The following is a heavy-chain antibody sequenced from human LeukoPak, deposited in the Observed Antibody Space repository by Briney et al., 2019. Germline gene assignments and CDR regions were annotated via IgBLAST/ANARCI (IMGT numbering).Heavy chain of an antibody. CDR2: IYYSGST. V-gene: IGHV4-31*02. D-gene: IGHD3-10*01. Sequence: KPSETLSLTCSVPGGSMSSSAYYWSWIRQHPGKGLEWIGYIYYSGSTYYNPSLKSRVTISVDTSKNQFSLKLSSVTAADTAVYYCARDHMVRQPLWGQGTLVTVSS. J-gene: IGHJ4*02. CDR3: ARDHMVRQPL. CDR1: GGSMSSSAYY.